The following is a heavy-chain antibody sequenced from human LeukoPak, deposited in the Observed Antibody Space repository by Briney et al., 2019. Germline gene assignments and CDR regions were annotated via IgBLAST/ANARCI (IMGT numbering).Heavy chain of an antibody. CDR1: GYTFTGYY. CDR3: ARGRRYFDWLSREAFDI. D-gene: IGHD3-9*01. Sequence: ASVKVSCKASGYTFTGYYMHWVRQARGQGLEWMGWINPNSGGTNDAQKFQGRVTMTRDTSISTAYMELSRLRSDDTAVYYCARGRRYFDWLSREAFDIWGQGTMVTVSS. CDR2: INPNSGGT. J-gene: IGHJ3*02. V-gene: IGHV1-2*02.